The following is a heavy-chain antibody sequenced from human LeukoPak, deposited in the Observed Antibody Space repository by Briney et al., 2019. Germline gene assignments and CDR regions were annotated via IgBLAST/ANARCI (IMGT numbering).Heavy chain of an antibody. CDR1: GFTFTHYG. Sequence: PGGSLRLSCAASGFTFTHYGMHWVRQSPGKGLEWVAFTSYDGSDEHYTDSVKGRFTISRDNSMNTLYLQMNSLRGEDTAVYYCARSDSSSWHLFDYWGQGTLVTVSS. D-gene: IGHD6-13*01. CDR3: ARSDSSSWHLFDY. J-gene: IGHJ4*02. V-gene: IGHV3-30*03. CDR2: TSYDGSDE.